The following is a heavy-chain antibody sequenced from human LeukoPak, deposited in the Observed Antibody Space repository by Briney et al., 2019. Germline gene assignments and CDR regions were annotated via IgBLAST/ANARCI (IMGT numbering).Heavy chain of an antibody. Sequence: PGGSLRLSCAASGLTVSSNYMSWVRQAPGKGLEWVSVIYSGGSTYYADSVKGRFTISRDNSKNTLYLQMNSLRAEDTAVYYCATTHRQGDFDYWGQGTLVTVSS. D-gene: IGHD3-16*01. V-gene: IGHV3-53*01. CDR1: GLTVSSNY. J-gene: IGHJ4*02. CDR2: IYSGGST. CDR3: ATTHRQGDFDY.